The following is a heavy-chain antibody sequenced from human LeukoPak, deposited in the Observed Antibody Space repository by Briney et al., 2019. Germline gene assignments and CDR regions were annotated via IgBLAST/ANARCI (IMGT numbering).Heavy chain of an antibody. CDR2: ISASGSST. V-gene: IGHV3-23*01. D-gene: IGHD3-3*01. CDR3: AKGAQYDFWTGYTLEYFDV. Sequence: PGGSLRLSCAASGFTFTSYAMNWFRQAPGKGLEWVSFISASGSSTHYADSVKGRFTISRDNSNNTLYLQINSLRAEDTAAYYCAKGAQYDFWTGYTLEYFDVWGKGTLVTVSS. CDR1: GFTFTSYA. J-gene: IGHJ4*02.